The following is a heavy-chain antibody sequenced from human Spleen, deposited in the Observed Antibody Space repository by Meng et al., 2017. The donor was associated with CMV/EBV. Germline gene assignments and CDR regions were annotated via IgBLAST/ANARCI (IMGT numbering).Heavy chain of an antibody. CDR1: FTFSNFD. CDR2: IGTAGDT. CDR3: ARAKYSYGFGRRHDAFDI. J-gene: IGHJ3*02. D-gene: IGHD5-18*01. V-gene: IGHV3-13*01. Sequence: FTFSNFDMHWVRQVTGKGLEWVSVIGTAGDTYYVGSVKGRFTISRENAKNSLYLQMNSLRAGDTAVYYCARAKYSYGFGRRHDAFDIWGQGTMVTVSS.